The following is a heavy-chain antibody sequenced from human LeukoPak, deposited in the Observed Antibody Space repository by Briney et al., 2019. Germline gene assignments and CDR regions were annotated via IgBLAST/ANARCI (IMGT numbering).Heavy chain of an antibody. CDR1: GFTFSSFW. CDR3: ARGSGYYDTDGYCGY. J-gene: IGHJ4*02. V-gene: IGHV3-74*01. CDR2: IDPDGSST. D-gene: IGHD3-22*01. Sequence: PGGSLRLSCAASGFTFSSFWMHWVRQAPGKGLVWVSRIDPDGSSTNYADSVKGRFTISRDNAKHTLYLQMNSLRAEDTAVYFCARGSGYYDTDGYCGYWGQGALVTVSS.